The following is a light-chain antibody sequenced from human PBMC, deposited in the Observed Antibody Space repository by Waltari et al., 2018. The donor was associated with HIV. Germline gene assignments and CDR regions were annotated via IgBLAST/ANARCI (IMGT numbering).Light chain of an antibody. J-gene: IGLJ1*01. V-gene: IGLV2-23*02. Sequence: QSALTQPASVSGSPGQSITISCTGTSSDVGSSNVFSWYQQHPGKAPKLMIYEVTKRPSGVSNRFSGSKSGNTASLTISGLQAEDEADYYCCSYAGRSTHVFGTGTKVTVL. CDR3: CSYAGRSTHV. CDR1: SSDVGSSNV. CDR2: EVT.